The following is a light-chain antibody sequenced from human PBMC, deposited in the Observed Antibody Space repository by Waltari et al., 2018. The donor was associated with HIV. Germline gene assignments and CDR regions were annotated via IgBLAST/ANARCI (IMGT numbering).Light chain of an antibody. Sequence: SSELTQDPAVSVALGQTVKIACLGDSLRNYYASWYRLRPGQAPQLLVYGKNSRPSGIPDRLSAVSSGKRAFLTITGARAEDEADYYGACGDRSGDYILFGGGTSLTGL. CDR1: SLRNYY. CDR2: GKN. CDR3: ACGDRSGDYIL. J-gene: IGLJ2*01. V-gene: IGLV3-19*01.